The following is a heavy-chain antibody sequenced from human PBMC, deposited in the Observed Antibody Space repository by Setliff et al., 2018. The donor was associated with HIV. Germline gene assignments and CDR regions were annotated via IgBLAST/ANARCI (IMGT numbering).Heavy chain of an antibody. J-gene: IGHJ2*01. CDR2: ISWNSGSI. Sequence: GGSLRLSCEASGFTFDDYAMHWVRQAPGKGLEWVSGISWNSGSIGYADSVKGRFTISRDNAKNSLYLQMNSLRAEDTALYYCAKDTAIAAAGYFDLWGRGTLVTVSS. D-gene: IGHD6-13*01. CDR3: AKDTAIAAAGYFDL. CDR1: GFTFDDYA. V-gene: IGHV3-9*01.